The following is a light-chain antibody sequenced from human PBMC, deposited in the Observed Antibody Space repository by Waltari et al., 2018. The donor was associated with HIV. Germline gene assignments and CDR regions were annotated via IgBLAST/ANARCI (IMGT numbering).Light chain of an antibody. CDR2: QDS. J-gene: IGLJ1*01. V-gene: IGLV3-1*01. CDR3: QAWDSSTGLCV. CDR1: KLGDKY. Sequence: SYELTQPPSVSVSPGQTASITCSGDKLGDKYACWYQQKPGQSPVLVIYQDSKRPSGIPERFSGSNSGNTATLTISGTQAMDEADYYCQAWDSSTGLCVFGTGTKVTVL.